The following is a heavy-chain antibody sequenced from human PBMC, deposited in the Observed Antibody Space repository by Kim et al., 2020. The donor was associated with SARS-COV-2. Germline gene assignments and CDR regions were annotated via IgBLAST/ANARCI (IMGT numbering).Heavy chain of an antibody. D-gene: IGHD1-26*01. CDR2: T. J-gene: IGHJ4*02. CDR3: AKFGRAGAGDY. V-gene: IGHV1-46*01. Sequence: TSYAQKFQGRVTMTRDTSTSTVYMELSSLRSEDTAVYYCAKFGRAGAGDYWGQGTLVTVSS.